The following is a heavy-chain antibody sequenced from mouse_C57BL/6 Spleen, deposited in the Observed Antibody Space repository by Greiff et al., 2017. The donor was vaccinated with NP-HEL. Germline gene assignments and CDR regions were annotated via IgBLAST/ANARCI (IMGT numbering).Heavy chain of an antibody. CDR3: VCGGSSSYYFDY. Sequence: VQLQQSGAELVMPGASVKLSCKASGYTFTSYWMHWVKQRPGQGLEWIGEIDPSDSYTNYNQKFKGKSTLTVDKSSSTAYMQLSSLTSEDSAVYYCVCGGSSSYYFDYWGQGTTLTVSS. J-gene: IGHJ2*01. V-gene: IGHV1-69*01. CDR2: IDPSDSYT. D-gene: IGHD1-1*01. CDR1: GYTFTSYW.